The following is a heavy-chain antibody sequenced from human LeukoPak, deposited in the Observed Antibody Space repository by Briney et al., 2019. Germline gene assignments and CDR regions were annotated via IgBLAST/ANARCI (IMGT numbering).Heavy chain of an antibody. Sequence: GGSLRLSCAASGFSFSSYSMNWARQSPGKGLEWISYISSSGSTIYYADSVKGRFTISRDNAKNSLYLQMTSLRAEDTAVYYCAKDRWGIAVAGTGFDQWGQGTLVTVSS. J-gene: IGHJ4*02. CDR1: GFSFSSYS. CDR2: ISSSGSTI. CDR3: AKDRWGIAVAGTGFDQ. D-gene: IGHD6-19*01. V-gene: IGHV3-48*04.